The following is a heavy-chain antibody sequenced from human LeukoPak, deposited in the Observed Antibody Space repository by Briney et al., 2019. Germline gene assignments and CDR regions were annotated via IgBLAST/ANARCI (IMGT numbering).Heavy chain of an antibody. CDR1: GFTVSRNY. Sequence: GGSLRLPCAASGFTVSRNYMSWVRQAPGKGLEWVSVIYSGGGTYYADSVKGRFTISRDNSKNTLYLQMNSLRAEDTAVYYCARDRSSGWYVYDYWGQGTLVTVSS. V-gene: IGHV3-53*01. J-gene: IGHJ4*02. D-gene: IGHD6-19*01. CDR3: ARDRSSGWYVYDY. CDR2: IYSGGGT.